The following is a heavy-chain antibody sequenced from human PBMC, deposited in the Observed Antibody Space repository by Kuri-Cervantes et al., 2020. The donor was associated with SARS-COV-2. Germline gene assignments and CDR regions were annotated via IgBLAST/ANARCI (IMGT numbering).Heavy chain of an antibody. V-gene: IGHV4-34*01. CDR2: INHSGSA. CDR1: GGSFSGFY. Sequence: SQTLSLTCAVYGGSFSGFYWSWIRQAPGKGLEWIGEINHSGSANYSPSLKSRVTISVDTSKNQFSLRLSSVTAADTGVYYCARGAYYDFWSGYYPAYYFDYWGQGTLVTVSS. J-gene: IGHJ4*02. D-gene: IGHD3-3*01. CDR3: ARGAYYDFWSGYYPAYYFDY.